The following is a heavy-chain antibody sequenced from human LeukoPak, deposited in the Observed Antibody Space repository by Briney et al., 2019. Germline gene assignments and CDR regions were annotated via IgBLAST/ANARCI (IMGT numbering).Heavy chain of an antibody. D-gene: IGHD6-13*01. Sequence: PSETLSLTCAVYGGSFSGYYWSWIRQPPGKGLEWIGEINHSGSTNYNPSLKSRVTISVDTSKNQFSLKLSSVTAADTAVYYCAKGGSRSWYVRAFDIWGQGTMVTVSS. V-gene: IGHV4-34*01. CDR1: GGSFSGYY. J-gene: IGHJ3*02. CDR3: AKGGSRSWYVRAFDI. CDR2: INHSGST.